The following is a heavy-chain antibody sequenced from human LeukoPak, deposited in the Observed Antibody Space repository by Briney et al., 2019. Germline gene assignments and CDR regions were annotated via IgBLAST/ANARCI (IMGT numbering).Heavy chain of an antibody. Sequence: GASVKVSCKASGYTFTGYYMHWVRQAPGQGLEWMGWINPNSGGTNYAQKFQGRVTMTRDTSISTAYMELSRLRSDDTAVYYCASTHDSSAYYYYMDVWGKGTTVTVSS. CDR3: ASTHDSSAYYYYMDV. J-gene: IGHJ6*03. CDR1: GYTFTGYY. CDR2: INPNSGGT. V-gene: IGHV1-2*02. D-gene: IGHD3-22*01.